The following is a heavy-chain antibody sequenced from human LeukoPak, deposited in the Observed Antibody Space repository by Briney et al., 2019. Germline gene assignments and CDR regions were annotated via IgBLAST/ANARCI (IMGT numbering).Heavy chain of an antibody. V-gene: IGHV3-11*06. J-gene: IGHJ4*02. CDR3: ARDLSYLGYSYAFDY. CDR2: ISSSSSYT. Sequence: GGSLRLSCAASGFTFSDYYMSWIRQAPGKGLEWVSYISSSSSYTNYADSVKGRFPISRDNAKNSLYLQMNSLRAEDTAVYYCARDLSYLGYSYAFDYWGQGTLVTVSS. D-gene: IGHD5-18*01. CDR1: GFTFSDYY.